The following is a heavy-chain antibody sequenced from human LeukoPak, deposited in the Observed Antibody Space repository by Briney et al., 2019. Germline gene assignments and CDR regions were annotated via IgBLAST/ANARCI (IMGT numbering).Heavy chain of an antibody. Sequence: PAETLSLTCTVSGGSISSYYWSWIRQPPGKGLEWIGYIYYSGSTNYNPSLKSRVTISVDTSKNQFSLKLSSVTAADTAVYYCARDSGTYDILTGYRPYYFDYWGQGTLVTVSS. D-gene: IGHD3-9*01. V-gene: IGHV4-59*01. CDR1: GGSISSYY. CDR2: IYYSGST. J-gene: IGHJ4*02. CDR3: ARDSGTYDILTGYRPYYFDY.